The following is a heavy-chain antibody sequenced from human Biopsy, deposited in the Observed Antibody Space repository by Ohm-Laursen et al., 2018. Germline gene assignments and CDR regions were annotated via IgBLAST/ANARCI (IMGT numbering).Heavy chain of an antibody. CDR3: AREDEGLLRALDL. CDR2: IYTIGDT. V-gene: IGHV4-4*07. J-gene: IGHJ3*01. Sequence: GTLSLTCTVSGGSMTGYFWTWVRQPAGKGLEWIGHIYTIGDTTYNPSLESRVTMSLGTSKNQFSLKMTSLTAADTAVYFCAREDEGLLRALDLWGQGTMVTVSS. CDR1: GGSMTGYF. D-gene: IGHD3-3*01.